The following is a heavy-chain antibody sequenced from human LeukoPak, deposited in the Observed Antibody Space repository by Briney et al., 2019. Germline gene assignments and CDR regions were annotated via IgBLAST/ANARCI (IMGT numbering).Heavy chain of an antibody. J-gene: IGHJ4*02. D-gene: IGHD5-18*01. CDR3: ITAQGYNYGSDF. V-gene: IGHV3-53*01. Sequence: GGSLRLSCVASGLTIGSRYMNWVRQAPGKGLEWVSALYLAGNTYYADSVRGRFTISRDNSKNTLYLQVNNLRVEDTAIYYCITAQGYNYGSDFWGQGTLVTVSS. CDR2: LYLAGNT. CDR1: GLTIGSRY.